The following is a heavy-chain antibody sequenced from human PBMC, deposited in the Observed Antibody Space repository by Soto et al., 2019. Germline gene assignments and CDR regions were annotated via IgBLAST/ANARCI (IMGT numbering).Heavy chain of an antibody. Sequence: TLFLTCIVSGGSISSGGYYWSWICQHPGKGLEWIGYIYYSGSTYYNPSLKSRVTISVDTSKKQFSLKLSSVTAPHPAVYYCARVSLRFTSFDPWGQGTLVTVSS. CDR2: IYYSGST. J-gene: IGHJ5*02. CDR1: GGSISSGGYY. CDR3: ARVSLRFTSFDP. D-gene: IGHD5-12*01. V-gene: IGHV4-31*03.